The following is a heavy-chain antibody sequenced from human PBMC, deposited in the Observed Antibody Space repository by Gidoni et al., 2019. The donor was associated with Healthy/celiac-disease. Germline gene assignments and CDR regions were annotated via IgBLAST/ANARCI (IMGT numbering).Heavy chain of an antibody. CDR3: AKEGDTAFFS. CDR1: GFTFSSYG. Sequence: QVQLVESGGGVVQPGRSLRLPCAASGFTFSSYGMHWVRQAPGKGLEWVAVISYDGSNKYYADSVKGRFTISRDNSKNTLYLQMNSLRAEDTAVYYCAKEGDTAFFSWGQGTLVTVSS. V-gene: IGHV3-30*18. D-gene: IGHD5-18*01. CDR2: ISYDGSNK. J-gene: IGHJ4*02.